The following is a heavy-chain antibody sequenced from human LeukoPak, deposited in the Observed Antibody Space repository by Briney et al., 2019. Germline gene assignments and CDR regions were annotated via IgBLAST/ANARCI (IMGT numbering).Heavy chain of an antibody. V-gene: IGHV4-59*12. D-gene: IGHD2-21*01. J-gene: IGHJ3*02. CDR2: IYYSGST. CDR3: ARGGGGGDGYNDRRPDKRTKNAFDI. CDR1: GGSISSYY. Sequence: SETLSLTCTVSGGSISSYYWSWIRQPPGKGLEWIGYIYYSGSTNYNPSLKSRVTISVDTSKNQFSLKLSSVTAADTAVYYCARGGGGGDGYNDRRPDKRTKNAFDIWGQGTMVTVSS.